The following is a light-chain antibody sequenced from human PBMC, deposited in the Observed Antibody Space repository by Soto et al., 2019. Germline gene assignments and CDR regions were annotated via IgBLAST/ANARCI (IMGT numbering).Light chain of an antibody. CDR2: DAS. CDR3: RQYNNWPPVT. Sequence: EIVLTQSPATLSLSTGERDTLSCRPSQSVSSYLAWYQQKPGQAPRLLIYDASNRATGIPARFSGSGSGTEFTLTISSLQSEDFAVYYCRQYNNWPPVTGGGGTKVDIK. CDR1: QSVSSY. J-gene: IGKJ4*01. V-gene: IGKV3-11*01.